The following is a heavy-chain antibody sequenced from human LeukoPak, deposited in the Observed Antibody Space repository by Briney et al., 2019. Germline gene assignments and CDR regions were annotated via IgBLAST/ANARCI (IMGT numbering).Heavy chain of an antibody. J-gene: IGHJ4*02. CDR2: FDPEDGVT. D-gene: IGHD4-17*01. V-gene: IGHV1-24*01. CDR1: GYTLTELS. CDR3: ATTTRYGDYPSYYFDY. Sequence: ASVKVSCKVSGYTLTELSMHWVRQAPGKGLEWMGGFDPEDGVTIYAQKFQGRVTMTEDTSTDTAYMELSSLRSEDTAVYYCATTTRYGDYPSYYFDYWGQGTLVTVSS.